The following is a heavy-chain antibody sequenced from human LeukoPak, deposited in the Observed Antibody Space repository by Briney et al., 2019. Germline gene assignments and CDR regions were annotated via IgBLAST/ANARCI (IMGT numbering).Heavy chain of an antibody. J-gene: IGHJ4*02. Sequence: SETLSLTCSVSGGSISSSSYYWGWIRQSPGKALEWLGTISYSRSTYYSPSLKSRVSISVDTSKNQFSLKLSSVTAADTAVYYCAKSPRGYCSGDNCYPRFDYWGQGTLVTVSS. D-gene: IGHD2-15*01. CDR3: AKSPRGYCSGDNCYPRFDY. CDR2: ISYSRST. CDR1: GGSISSSSYY. V-gene: IGHV4-39*07.